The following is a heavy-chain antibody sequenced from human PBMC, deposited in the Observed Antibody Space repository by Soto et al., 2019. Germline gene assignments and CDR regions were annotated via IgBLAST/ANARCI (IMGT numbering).Heavy chain of an antibody. CDR3: AREKYSRPPASDI. V-gene: IGHV4-34*01. CDR2: INHSGST. J-gene: IGHJ3*02. Sequence: SEMLSLTCAVYGGSFSGYYWSWIRQPPGKGLEWIGEINHSGSTNYNPSLKSRVTISVDTSKNQFSLKLSSVTAADTAVYYCAREKYSRPPASDIWGQGTMVTVSS. CDR1: GGSFSGYY. D-gene: IGHD6-6*01.